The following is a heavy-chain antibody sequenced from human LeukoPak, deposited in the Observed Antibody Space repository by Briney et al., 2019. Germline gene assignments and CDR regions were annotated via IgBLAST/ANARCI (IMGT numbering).Heavy chain of an antibody. D-gene: IGHD3-3*01. V-gene: IGHV3-23*01. CDR2: ISGGSSGST. Sequence: GGSLRLSCAASGFTFSDYAMSWVRQAPGKGLEWLSVISGGSSGSTYYADSVEGRFTISRDNSKNTLYLQMNSLRAEDTAVYYCARWSGYLTHFDYWGQGTLVTVSS. CDR3: ARWSGYLTHFDY. CDR1: GFTFSDYA. J-gene: IGHJ4*02.